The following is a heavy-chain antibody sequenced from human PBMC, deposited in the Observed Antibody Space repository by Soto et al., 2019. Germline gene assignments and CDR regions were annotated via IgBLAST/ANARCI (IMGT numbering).Heavy chain of an antibody. J-gene: IGHJ4*02. CDR3: ATLGVTYDFWSGNPIDY. Sequence: GASVKVSCKASGGTFSSYAISWVRQAPGQGLEWMGGIIPIFGTANYAQKFQGRVTITADESTSTAYMELSSLRSEDTAVYYCATLGVTYDFWSGNPIDYWGQGTLVTVSS. CDR1: GGTFSSYA. CDR2: IIPIFGTA. D-gene: IGHD3-3*01. V-gene: IGHV1-69*13.